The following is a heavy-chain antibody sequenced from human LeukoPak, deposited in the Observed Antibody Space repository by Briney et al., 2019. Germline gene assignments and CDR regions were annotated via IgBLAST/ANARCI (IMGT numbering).Heavy chain of an antibody. Sequence: PGGSLRLSCAASGFTFSSYGMHWVRQAPGKGLEWVAVISYDGSNKYYADSVKGRFTISRDNSKNTLYLQMNSLRAEDTAVYYCAKVRIQLWLSIDYWGQGTLVTVSS. CDR3: AKVRIQLWLSIDY. CDR2: ISYDGSNK. V-gene: IGHV3-30*18. D-gene: IGHD5-18*01. J-gene: IGHJ4*02. CDR1: GFTFSSYG.